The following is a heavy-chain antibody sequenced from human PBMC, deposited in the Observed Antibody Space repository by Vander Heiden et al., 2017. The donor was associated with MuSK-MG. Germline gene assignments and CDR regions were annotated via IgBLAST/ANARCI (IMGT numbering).Heavy chain of an antibody. J-gene: IGHJ3*02. Sequence: QVQLVESGGGLVKPGGSLRPACAASEFTLSDHYMSWIRQAPGKGLEWVSYISSSGSTIYYADAVKGRFTISRDNAKNSMYLQMKSLRGEDTAVYYCAREADYYGSGSPIWGQGTMVTVSS. CDR3: AREADYYGSGSPI. V-gene: IGHV3-11*01. CDR1: EFTLSDHY. CDR2: ISSSGSTI. D-gene: IGHD3-10*01.